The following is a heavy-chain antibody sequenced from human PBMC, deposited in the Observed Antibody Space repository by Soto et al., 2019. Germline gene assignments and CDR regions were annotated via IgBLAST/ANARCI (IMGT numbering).Heavy chain of an antibody. V-gene: IGHV3-74*01. Sequence: PGGSLRLGSAASGVTLCSYWMHWVRQTPGKGLFCVSRINSDGSSTSYADSVKGRFTISGDNAKNTLYLQMNSLRAEDTAVYYCARDYPATYSSGYYYFYYGMDVWGQRPTVTVYS. CDR1: GVTLCSYW. CDR2: INSDGSST. D-gene: IGHD3-22*01. CDR3: ARDYPATYSSGYYYFYYGMDV. J-gene: IGHJ6*02.